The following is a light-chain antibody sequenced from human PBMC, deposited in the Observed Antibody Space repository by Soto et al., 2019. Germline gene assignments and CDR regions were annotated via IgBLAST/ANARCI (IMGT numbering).Light chain of an antibody. Sequence: QSALTQPPSASGSPGQSVTISCTGTSSDVGGFNYVSWYQQHPGKAPKVLIYEVNQRPSGVPNRFSGSKSGNTASLTVSGLQAEDEADYYRSSFAVTNIFVFGTGTKLTVL. CDR3: SSFAVTNIFV. CDR1: SSDVGGFNY. J-gene: IGLJ1*01. CDR2: EVN. V-gene: IGLV2-8*01.